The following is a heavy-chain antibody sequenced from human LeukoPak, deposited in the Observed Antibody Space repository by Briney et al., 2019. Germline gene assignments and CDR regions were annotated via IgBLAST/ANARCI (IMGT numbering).Heavy chain of an antibody. CDR1: GFTFSDYY. Sequence: PGGSLRLSCAASGFTFSDYYMSWIRQAPGKGLEWVSYISSSGSTIYYADSVKGRFTISRDNAKNSLYLQMNSLRAEDTAVYYCARGRYCSSTSCHYFDYWGQGTLVTVSS. J-gene: IGHJ4*02. CDR3: ARGRYCSSTSCHYFDY. CDR2: ISSSGSTI. V-gene: IGHV3-11*04. D-gene: IGHD2-2*01.